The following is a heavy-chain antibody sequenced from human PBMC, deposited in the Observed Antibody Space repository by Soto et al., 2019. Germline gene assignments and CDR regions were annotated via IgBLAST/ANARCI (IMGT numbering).Heavy chain of an antibody. CDR3: AKENYYDSSGYYNKAPTTVSDFLS. CDR2: ISGSGGST. Sequence: GGSLRLSCAASGFTFSSYAMSWVRQAPGKGLEWVSAISGSGGSTYYADSVKGRFTISRDNSKNTLYLQMNSLRAEDTAVYYCAKENYYDSSGYYNKAPTTVSDFLSWGQGTMVTVS. V-gene: IGHV3-23*01. D-gene: IGHD3-22*01. CDR1: GFTFSSYA. J-gene: IGHJ3*01.